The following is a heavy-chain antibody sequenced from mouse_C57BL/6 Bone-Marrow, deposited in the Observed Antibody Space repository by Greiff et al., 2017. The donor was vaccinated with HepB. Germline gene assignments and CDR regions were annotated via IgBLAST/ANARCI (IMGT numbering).Heavy chain of an antibody. Sequence: EVKLVESGGGLVKPGGSLKLSCAASGFTFSSYAMSWVRQTPEKRLEWVATISDGGSSTYYPDNVKGRFTISRDNAKNHLYLQMSHLKSEDTAMYYCARAAVVAKGYAMDYWGQGTSVTVSS. V-gene: IGHV5-4*03. J-gene: IGHJ4*01. CDR2: ISDGGSST. CDR3: ARAAVVAKGYAMDY. D-gene: IGHD1-1*01. CDR1: GFTFSSYA.